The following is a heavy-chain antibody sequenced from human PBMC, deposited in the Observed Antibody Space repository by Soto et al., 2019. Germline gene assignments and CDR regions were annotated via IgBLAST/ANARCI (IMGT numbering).Heavy chain of an antibody. CDR3: ARNRLVPAGYYFDY. CDR1: GGSISSGVYY. J-gene: IGHJ4*02. D-gene: IGHD2-2*01. V-gene: IGHV4-31*03. Sequence: QVQLQESGPGLVKPSQTLSLTCTFSGGSISSGVYYWSGIRQHPGKGLEWIGYIYYSGSTYYNPSLKSRVTISVDTSKNQFSLKLSSVTAADTAVYYCARNRLVPAGYYFDYWGQGTLVTVSS. CDR2: IYYSGST.